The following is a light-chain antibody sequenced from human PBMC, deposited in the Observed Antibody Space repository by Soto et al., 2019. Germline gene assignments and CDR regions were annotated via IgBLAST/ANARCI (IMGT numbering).Light chain of an antibody. Sequence: QSVLTQPPSVSGAPGQRVTISCTGSSSNIGAGYDVHWYRQLPGAAPKVLIYGDNNRPSGVPDRFSGPKSGTSASLAITGLQSEDEADYYCQSYDTSLSGLVVFGGGTQLTVL. CDR3: QSYDTSLSGLVV. CDR2: GDN. V-gene: IGLV1-40*01. CDR1: SSNIGAGYD. J-gene: IGLJ2*01.